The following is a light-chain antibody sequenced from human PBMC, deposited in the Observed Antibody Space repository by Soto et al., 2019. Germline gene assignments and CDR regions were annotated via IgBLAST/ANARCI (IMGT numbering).Light chain of an antibody. CDR1: SSDVGGHNY. CDR2: EVT. V-gene: IGLV2-8*01. Sequence: QSALTQPPSASVSPGQSVTISCTGTSSDVGGHNYVSWYQQRPGKAPKLIIYEVTQRPSGVSDRFSGSKSGNTATLTVSGLQAEDEADYHCSSYAGINTLVFGGGTELTVL. CDR3: SSYAGINTLV. J-gene: IGLJ2*01.